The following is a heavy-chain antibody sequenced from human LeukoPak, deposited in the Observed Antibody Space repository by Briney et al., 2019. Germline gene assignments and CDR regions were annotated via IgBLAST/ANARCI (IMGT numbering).Heavy chain of an antibody. V-gene: IGHV1-69*13. Sequence: ASVKVSCKASGGTFSSYAISWVRQAPGQGLEWMGGIIPIFGTANYAQKFQGRVTITADESTSTAYMELSSLRSEDTAVYYCAVSNSSGYLFDYWGQGTLVTVSS. CDR3: AVSNSSGYLFDY. D-gene: IGHD3-22*01. J-gene: IGHJ4*02. CDR1: GGTFSSYA. CDR2: IIPIFGTA.